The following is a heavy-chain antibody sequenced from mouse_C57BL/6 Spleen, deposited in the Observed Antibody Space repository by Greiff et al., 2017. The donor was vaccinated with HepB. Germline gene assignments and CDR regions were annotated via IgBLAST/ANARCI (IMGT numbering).Heavy chain of an antibody. CDR1: GYSFTGYY. V-gene: IGHV1-42*01. Sequence: EVQLQQSGPELVKPGASVKISCKASGYSFTGYYMNWVKQSPEKSLEWIGEINPSTGGTTYNQKFKAKATLTVDKSSSTAYMQLKSLTSEDSAVYYCARLGLRRGIMDYWGQGTSVTVSS. CDR3: ARLGLRRGIMDY. D-gene: IGHD2-2*01. CDR2: INPSTGGT. J-gene: IGHJ4*01.